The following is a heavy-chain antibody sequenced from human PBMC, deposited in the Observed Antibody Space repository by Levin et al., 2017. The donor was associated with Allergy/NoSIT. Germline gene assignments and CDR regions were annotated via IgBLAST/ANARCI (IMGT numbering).Heavy chain of an antibody. CDR2: IRNKAHGGTT. J-gene: IGHJ4*02. D-gene: IGHD3-16*02. CDR3: ARGGQPNYDYSWGSYRDGYFDY. V-gene: IGHV3-49*04. Sequence: PGGSLRLSCTGSGFTFGDYAMSWVRQAPGKGLEWVGFIRNKAHGGTTEYAASVKGRLTISRDDSKSIAYLHMNSLKTEDTAVYFCARGGQPNYDYSWGSYRDGYFDYWGQGTLVTVSS. CDR1: GFTFGDYA.